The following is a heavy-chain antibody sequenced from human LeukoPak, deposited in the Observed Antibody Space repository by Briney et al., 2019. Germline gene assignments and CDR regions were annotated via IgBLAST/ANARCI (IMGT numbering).Heavy chain of an antibody. Sequence: PGRSLRLSCAASGFTFSSYGMHWVRQAPGKGLEWVAVIWYDGSNKYYADSVKGRFTISRDNSKNTLYLQMNSLRAEDTAVYYCARDERVTTSNYYYYYMGVWGKGTTVTVSS. V-gene: IGHV3-33*01. J-gene: IGHJ6*03. CDR3: ARDERVTTSNYYYYYMGV. CDR2: IWYDGSNK. CDR1: GFTFSSYG. D-gene: IGHD4-17*01.